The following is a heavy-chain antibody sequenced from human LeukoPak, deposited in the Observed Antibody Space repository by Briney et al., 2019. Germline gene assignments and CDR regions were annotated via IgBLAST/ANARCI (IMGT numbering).Heavy chain of an antibody. J-gene: IGHJ4*02. CDR2: ISSSGSIR. CDR3: AKLYGGNSVGYFDY. D-gene: IGHD4-23*01. V-gene: IGHV3-11*04. Sequence: PGGSLRLSCAASGFTFSDYYMSWIRQAPGKGLEWVSGISSSGSIRYYTDSVKGRFTISRDNSRNTLYLQMNSLRAEDTAVYYCAKLYGGNSVGYFDYWGQGTLVTVSS. CDR1: GFTFSDYY.